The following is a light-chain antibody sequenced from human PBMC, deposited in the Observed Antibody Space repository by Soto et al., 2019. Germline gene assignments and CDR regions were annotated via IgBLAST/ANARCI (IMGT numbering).Light chain of an antibody. V-gene: IGKV3-20*01. CDR2: GAS. CDR1: HSVGSSH. CDR3: QQYVGWT. Sequence: EIVLTQSPGTLSLSPGERATLSCRASHSVGSSHLAWYQQKPGQAPRLLIYGASSRATGVPDRFSGSGSGTDFALTIGRLEPEDSAVYYCQQYVGWTFGQGTKVEIK. J-gene: IGKJ1*01.